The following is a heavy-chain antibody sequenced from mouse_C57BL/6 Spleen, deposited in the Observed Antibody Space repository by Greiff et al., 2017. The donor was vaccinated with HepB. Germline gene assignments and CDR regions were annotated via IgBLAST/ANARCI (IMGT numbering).Heavy chain of an antibody. J-gene: IGHJ4*01. CDR3: AGGLRGPDGAMDY. CDR2: INPNNGGT. CDR1: GYTFTDYY. Sequence: EVQLQQSGPELVKPGASVKISCKASGYTFTDYYMNWVKQSHGKSLEWIGDINPNNGGTSYNQKFKGKATLTVDKSSSTAYMERRSLTSEDSAVYYCAGGLRGPDGAMDYWGQGTSVTVSS. D-gene: IGHD3-1*01. V-gene: IGHV1-26*01.